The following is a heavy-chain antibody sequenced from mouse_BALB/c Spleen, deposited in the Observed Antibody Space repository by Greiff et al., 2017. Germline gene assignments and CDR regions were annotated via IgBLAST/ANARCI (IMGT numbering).Heavy chain of an antibody. D-gene: IGHD2-2*01. J-gene: IGHJ3*01. Sequence: EVQRVESGGGLVKPGGSLKLSCAASGFTFSSYTMSWVRQTPEKRLEWVATISSGGGNTYYPDSVKGRFTISRDNAKNNLYLQMSSLRSEDTALYYCARYGGDYGYDFPWFAYWGQGTLVTVSA. CDR2: ISSGGGNT. CDR1: GFTFSSYT. CDR3: ARYGGDYGYDFPWFAY. V-gene: IGHV5-9*03.